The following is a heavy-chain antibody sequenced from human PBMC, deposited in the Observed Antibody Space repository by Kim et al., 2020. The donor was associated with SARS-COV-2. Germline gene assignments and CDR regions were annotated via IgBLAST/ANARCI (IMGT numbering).Heavy chain of an antibody. CDR3: ARDNYYGSGSYVPFDY. V-gene: IGHV4-59*01. D-gene: IGHD3-10*01. Sequence: SLKTRITISVDTSKNQLSLKLSSVTAADTAVYYCARDNYYGSGSYVPFDYWGQGTLVTVSS. J-gene: IGHJ4*02.